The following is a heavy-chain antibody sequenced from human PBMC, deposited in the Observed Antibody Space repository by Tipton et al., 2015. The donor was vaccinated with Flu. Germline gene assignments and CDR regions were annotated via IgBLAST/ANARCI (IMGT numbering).Heavy chain of an antibody. V-gene: IGHV3-11*04. CDR2: ITSGGYDM. J-gene: IGHJ4*02. D-gene: IGHD3-10*01. Sequence: QVQLVQSGGGLVKPGGSLRLSCAASGFTFSGYYMSWIRQAPGKGLEWVSYITSGGYDMYYADSVKGRFTISRDNAKNSASLQMSSLRVEDTAVYYCVRAIAASGSFWGQGTLVTVSS. CDR3: VRAIAASGSF. CDR1: GFTFSGYY.